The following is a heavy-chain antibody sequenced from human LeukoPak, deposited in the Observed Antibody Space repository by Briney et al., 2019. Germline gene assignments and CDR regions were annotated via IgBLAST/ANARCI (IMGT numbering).Heavy chain of an antibody. CDR2: INHSGST. Sequence: SETLSLTCAVYGGSFSGYYWSWIRQPPGKGLEWIGEINHSGSTNYNPSLKSRVTTLVDTSKNQFSLKLTSVTAADTAVYYCARHLLWFGELSGGFDYWGQGTLVTVSS. D-gene: IGHD3-10*01. CDR1: GGSFSGYY. V-gene: IGHV4-34*01. CDR3: ARHLLWFGELSGGFDY. J-gene: IGHJ4*02.